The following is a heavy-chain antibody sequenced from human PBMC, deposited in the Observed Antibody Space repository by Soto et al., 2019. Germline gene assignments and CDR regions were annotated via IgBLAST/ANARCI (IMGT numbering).Heavy chain of an antibody. CDR3: AKDVVIYYYYYYMDV. CDR2: INSNGSST. V-gene: IGHV3-74*01. D-gene: IGHD3-22*01. J-gene: IGHJ6*03. Sequence: PGGSLRLSCAASGFTFSSYWMHWVRQAPGKGLVWVSAINSNGSSTYYADTVKGRFTISRDNSKNTLYLQMNSLRAEDTAVYYCAKDVVIYYYYYYMDVWGKGTTVTVSS. CDR1: GFTFSSYW.